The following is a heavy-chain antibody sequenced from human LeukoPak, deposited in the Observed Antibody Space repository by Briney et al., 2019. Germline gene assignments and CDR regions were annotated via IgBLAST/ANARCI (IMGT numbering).Heavy chain of an antibody. J-gene: IGHJ4*02. D-gene: IGHD6-19*01. V-gene: IGHV3-66*01. CDR1: GFTFSSYG. CDR3: ARDSGYSSGFDY. CDR2: IYSGGST. Sequence: PGGSLRLSCAASGFTFSSYGMSWVRQAPGKGLEWVSLIYSGGSTYYADSVKGRFTISRDNSKNTLYLQMNSLRAEDTAVYYCARDSGYSSGFDYWGQGTLVTVSS.